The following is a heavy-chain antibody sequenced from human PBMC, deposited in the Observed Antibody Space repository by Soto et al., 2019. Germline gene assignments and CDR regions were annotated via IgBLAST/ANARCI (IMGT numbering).Heavy chain of an antibody. CDR1: GDTFTSYG. Sequence: QVLLVQSGTEVKKPGASVKVSCKASGDTFTSYGISWIRQAPGQGPEWMGWISGYNFNTFYTQKFQGRVTVTSDTSTNTAYMELRGLISDDTAFYYCATLYCSSSSCQLDYWGQGTLVTVSS. V-gene: IGHV1-18*01. CDR2: ISGYNFNT. CDR3: ATLYCSSSSCQLDY. D-gene: IGHD2-2*01. J-gene: IGHJ4*02.